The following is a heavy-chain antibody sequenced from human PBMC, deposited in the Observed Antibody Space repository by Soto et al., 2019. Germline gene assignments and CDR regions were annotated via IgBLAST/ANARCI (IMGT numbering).Heavy chain of an antibody. Sequence: GGSLRLSCGGSGFSFDDYTMHWVRQAPGKGPEWVASLSWNSGFSGYADSVKGRFTISRDNAQSSVHLQMNNLRTEDTALYYCAKGRGTIVVTDAYDIWGQGTMVTV. V-gene: IGHV3-9*01. CDR2: LSWNSGFS. CDR1: GFSFDDYT. D-gene: IGHD3-22*01. J-gene: IGHJ3*02. CDR3: AKGRGTIVVTDAYDI.